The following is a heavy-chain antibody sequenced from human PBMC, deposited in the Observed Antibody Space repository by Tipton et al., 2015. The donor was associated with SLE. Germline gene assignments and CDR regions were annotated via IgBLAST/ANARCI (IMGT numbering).Heavy chain of an antibody. CDR2: INPNSGGT. CDR1: GYTFTGYY. J-gene: IGHJ6*03. CDR3: ARAPLVGATPYMDV. Sequence: QSGPEVKKPGASVKVSCKASGYTFTGYYMHWVRQAPGQGLEWMGWINPNSGGTNYAQKFQGWVTMTRDTSTSTAYMELRSLRSDDTAVYYCARAPLVGATPYMDVWGKGTTVTVSS. D-gene: IGHD1-26*01. V-gene: IGHV1-2*04.